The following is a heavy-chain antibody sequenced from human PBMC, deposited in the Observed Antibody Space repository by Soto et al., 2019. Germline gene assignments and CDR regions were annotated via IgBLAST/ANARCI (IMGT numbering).Heavy chain of an antibody. CDR2: ISYDGSNK. D-gene: IGHD3-3*01. Sequence: GGSLRLSCAASGFTFSSYAMHWVRQAPGKGLEWVAVISYDGSNKYYADSVKGRFTISRDNSKNTLYLQMNSLRAEDTAVYYCARDNYYDFWSGYPQYYFDYWGQGTLVTVSS. V-gene: IGHV3-30-3*01. CDR1: GFTFSSYA. CDR3: ARDNYYDFWSGYPQYYFDY. J-gene: IGHJ4*02.